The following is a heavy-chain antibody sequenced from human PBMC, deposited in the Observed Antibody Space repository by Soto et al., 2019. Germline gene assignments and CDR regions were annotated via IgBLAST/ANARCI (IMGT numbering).Heavy chain of an antibody. V-gene: IGHV3-33*08. Sequence: VQLVESVGGLVQPGGSLGLSCAASGFTFSSYGMHWVRQAPGKGLEWVAVIWYDGSNKYYADSVKGRFTISRDNSKNTLYLQMNSLRAEDTAVYYCARDRGSSSPRYFQHWGQGTLVTVSS. CDR3: ARDRGSSSPRYFQH. D-gene: IGHD6-6*01. J-gene: IGHJ1*01. CDR2: IWYDGSNK. CDR1: GFTFSSYG.